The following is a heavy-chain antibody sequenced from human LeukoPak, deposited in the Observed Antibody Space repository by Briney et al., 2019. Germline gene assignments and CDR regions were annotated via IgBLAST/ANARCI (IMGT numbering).Heavy chain of an antibody. J-gene: IGHJ4*02. Sequence: GASVKVSCKASGYTFTGYYMHWVRQAPGQGLEWMGWINPNSGGTNYAQKFQGRVTMTSDTSISTAYMELSRLRSDDTAVYYCARVGDYGGTPPFDYWGQGTLVTVSS. CDR1: GYTFTGYY. CDR2: INPNSGGT. CDR3: ARVGDYGGTPPFDY. D-gene: IGHD4-23*01. V-gene: IGHV1-2*02.